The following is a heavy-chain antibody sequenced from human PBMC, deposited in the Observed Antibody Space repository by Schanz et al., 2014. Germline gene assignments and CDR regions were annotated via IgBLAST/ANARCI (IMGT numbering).Heavy chain of an antibody. J-gene: IGHJ5*02. CDR2: IAYSGGT. D-gene: IGHD3-16*01. CDR3: ARVGRNSYGFTSRFDA. CDR1: GSDIRGFH. Sequence: QVQLQESGPGQVRPSETLSLTCTVSGSDIRGFHWSWIRQSPVKGLEWIGYIAYSGGTNYNPSLQSRVTISLDTSQSQFSLRLTSVSSADTAMDYCARVGRNSYGFTSRFDAWGQGTLVAVSS. V-gene: IGHV4-59*13.